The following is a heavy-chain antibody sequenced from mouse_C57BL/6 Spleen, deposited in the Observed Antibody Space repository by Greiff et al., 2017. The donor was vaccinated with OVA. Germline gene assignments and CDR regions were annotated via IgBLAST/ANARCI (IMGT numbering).Heavy chain of an antibody. V-gene: IGHV1-47*01. CDR3: ARGRGLGGLFDY. CDR2: FHPYNDDT. CDR1: GYTFTTYP. J-gene: IGHJ2*01. D-gene: IGHD4-1*01. Sequence: QVQLKESGAELVKPGASVKMSCKASGYTFTTYPIEWMKQNHGKSLEWIGNFHPYNDDTKYNEKFKGKATLTVEKSSSTVYLELSRLTSDDSAVYYCARGRGLGGLFDYWGQGTTLTVSS.